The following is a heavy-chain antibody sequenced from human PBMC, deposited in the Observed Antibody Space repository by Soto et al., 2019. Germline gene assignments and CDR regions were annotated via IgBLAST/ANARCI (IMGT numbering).Heavy chain of an antibody. Sequence: SETLSLTCTVSSGSISFYYWSWIRQPPGKGLEWIGYIYYSGSTNYNPSLKSRVTISVDTSKNQFSLKLSSVTAADTAVYYCARGNDYGDYYFDYWGQGTLVTVPQ. D-gene: IGHD4-17*01. V-gene: IGHV4-59*01. CDR3: ARGNDYGDYYFDY. CDR2: IYYSGST. J-gene: IGHJ4*02. CDR1: SGSISFYY.